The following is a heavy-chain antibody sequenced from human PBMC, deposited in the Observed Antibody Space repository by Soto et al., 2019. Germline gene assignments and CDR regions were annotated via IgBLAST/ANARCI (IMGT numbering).Heavy chain of an antibody. D-gene: IGHD3-10*01. CDR2: IIPIFGTA. J-gene: IGHJ4*02. CDR3: ARWFGEHNYFDH. Sequence: GASVKVSCKASGGTFSSYAISWVRQAPGQGLEWMGGIIPIFGTANYAQKFQGRVTITADKSTSTAYMELSSLRSEDTAVYYCARWFGEHNYFDHWGQGTLVTVSS. CDR1: GGTFSSYA. V-gene: IGHV1-69*06.